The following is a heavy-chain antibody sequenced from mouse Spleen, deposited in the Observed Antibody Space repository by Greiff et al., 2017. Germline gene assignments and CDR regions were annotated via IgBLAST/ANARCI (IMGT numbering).Heavy chain of an antibody. CDR1: GYTFTSYG. CDR2: IYPRSGNT. D-gene: IGHD2-1*01. Sequence: QVQLKQSGAELARPGASVKLSCKASGYTFTSYGISWVKQRTGQGLEWIGEIYPRSGNTYYNEKFKGKATLTADKSSSTAYMELRSLTSEDSAVYFCASSRGDNGNARFDYWGPGTTLTVSS. CDR3: ASSRGDNGNARFDY. V-gene: IGHV1-81*01. J-gene: IGHJ2*01.